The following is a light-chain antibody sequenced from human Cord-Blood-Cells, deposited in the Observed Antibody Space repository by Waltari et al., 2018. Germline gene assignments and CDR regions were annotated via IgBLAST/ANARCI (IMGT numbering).Light chain of an antibody. CDR1: QSISSY. Sequence: DMQMTTSPSSLSAYIGDTVTTTCRASQSISSYLNWYQQKPGKAPKLLIYAASSLQSGVPSRFSGSGSGTDFTLTISSLQPEDFATYYCQQSYSTPYTFGQGTKLEIK. V-gene: IGKV1-39*01. CDR2: AAS. J-gene: IGKJ2*01. CDR3: QQSYSTPYT.